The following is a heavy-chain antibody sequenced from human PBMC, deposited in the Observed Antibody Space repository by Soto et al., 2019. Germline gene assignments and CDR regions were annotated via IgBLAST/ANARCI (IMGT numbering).Heavy chain of an antibody. CDR2: INPNSGGT. CDR3: ARDIVVVPAAIHYYYGMDV. Sequence: ASVKVSCKASGYTFTGYYMHWVRQAPGQGLERMGWINPNSGGTNYAQKFQGRVTMTRDTSISTAYMELSRLRSDDTAVYYCARDIVVVPAAIHYYYGMDVWGQGTTVTVSS. CDR1: GYTFTGYY. V-gene: IGHV1-2*02. J-gene: IGHJ6*02. D-gene: IGHD2-2*02.